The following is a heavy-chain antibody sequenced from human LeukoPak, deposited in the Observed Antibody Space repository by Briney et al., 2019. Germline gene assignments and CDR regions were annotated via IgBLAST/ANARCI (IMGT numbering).Heavy chain of an antibody. Sequence: GGSLRLSCAASGFTVSSNYMSWVRQAPGKGLEWVAVISYDGSNKYYADSVKGRFTISRDNSKNTLYVQMNSLRAEDTAVYYCARVGYCGGDCYSGYYYAMDVWGQGTTVTVSS. D-gene: IGHD2-21*02. V-gene: IGHV3-30-3*01. CDR2: ISYDGSNK. CDR1: GFTVSSNY. CDR3: ARVGYCGGDCYSGYYYAMDV. J-gene: IGHJ6*02.